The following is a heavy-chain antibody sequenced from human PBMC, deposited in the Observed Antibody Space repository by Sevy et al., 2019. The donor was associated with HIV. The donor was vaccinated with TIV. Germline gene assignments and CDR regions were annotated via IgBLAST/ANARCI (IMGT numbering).Heavy chain of an antibody. D-gene: IGHD3-10*01. V-gene: IGHV3-30-3*01. CDR2: ISYDGSNK. CDR3: ARDLGLGREGYYFDY. CDR1: GFTFSSYA. Sequence: GGSLRLSCAASGFTFSSYAMHWVRQAPGKGLEWVAVISYDGSNKYYAHSVKGRFTISRDNSKNTLYLQMNSLRAEDTAVYYCARDLGLGREGYYFDYWGQGTLVTVSS. J-gene: IGHJ4*02.